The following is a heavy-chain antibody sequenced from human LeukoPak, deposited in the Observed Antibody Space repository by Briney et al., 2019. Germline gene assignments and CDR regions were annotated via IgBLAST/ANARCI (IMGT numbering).Heavy chain of an antibody. CDR1: GYTFTSYY. Sequence: ASVKVSCKASGYTFTSYYMHWVRQAPGQGLEWMGIINPSGGSTSYAQKFQGRVTMTRDTSTSTVYMELSSLRSEDTAVYYCARGPSITMIVVVDDAFDIWGQGTMVTVPS. CDR2: INPSGGST. V-gene: IGHV1-46*01. D-gene: IGHD3-22*01. CDR3: ARGPSITMIVVVDDAFDI. J-gene: IGHJ3*02.